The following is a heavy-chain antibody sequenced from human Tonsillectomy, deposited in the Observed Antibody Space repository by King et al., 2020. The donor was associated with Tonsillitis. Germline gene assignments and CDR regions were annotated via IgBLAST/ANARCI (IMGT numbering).Heavy chain of an antibody. CDR3: ARDRGITIYYYYGMDV. CDR2: KKQDGSEK. CDR1: GFTFSSYW. J-gene: IGHJ6*02. D-gene: IGHD3-9*01. Sequence: VQLVESGGGLVQPGGALRLSCAASGFTFSSYWMNWVRPAPGKGLGWVANKKQDGSEKDFLASVKGRFPLSRDNAKNSLYLQMNSPRAEETAVYYCARDRGITIYYYYGMDVWGQGTTVTVSS. V-gene: IGHV3-7*01.